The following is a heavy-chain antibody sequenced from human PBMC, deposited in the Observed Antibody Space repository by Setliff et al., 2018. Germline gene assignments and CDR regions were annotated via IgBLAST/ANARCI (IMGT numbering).Heavy chain of an antibody. CDR1: GYTFTSYD. J-gene: IGHJ6*03. CDR2: MNPNSGNT. V-gene: IGHV1-8*03. D-gene: IGHD2-8*02. CDR3: ARARWWPLLDYYMDV. Sequence: ASVKVSCKASGYTFTSYDINWVRQATGQGLEWMGWMNPNSGNTGYAQKFQGRVTITRNTSISTAYMELSSLRSEDTAVYYCARARWWPLLDYYMDVWGKGNAGHRLL.